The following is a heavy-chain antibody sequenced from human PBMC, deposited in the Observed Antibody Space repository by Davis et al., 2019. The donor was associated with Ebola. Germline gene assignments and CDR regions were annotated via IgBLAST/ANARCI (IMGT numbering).Heavy chain of an antibody. D-gene: IGHD1-26*01. J-gene: IGHJ4*02. CDR1: GGTFSSFA. Sequence: SVKVSCKASGGTFSSFAVGWVRQAPGQGLEWMGGIIPMFRSPNYAQKFQGRLTITADESTRTVYMEMSSLRSEDTAVYYCAREVGETKLDQWGQGTLVTVSS. CDR3: AREVGETKLDQ. CDR2: IIPMFRSP. V-gene: IGHV1-69*13.